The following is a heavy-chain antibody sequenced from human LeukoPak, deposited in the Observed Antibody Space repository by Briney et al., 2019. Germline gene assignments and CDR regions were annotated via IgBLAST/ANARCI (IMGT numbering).Heavy chain of an antibody. V-gene: IGHV7-4-1*02. D-gene: IGHD3-10*01. CDR2: INTNTGNP. CDR3: ARDRITMVRGVINWFDP. Sequence: GASVKVSCKASGYTFTSYAMNWMRQAPGQGLEWMGWINTNTGNPTYAQGFTGRFVFSLDTSVSTAYLQISSLKAEDTAVYYCARDRITMVRGVINWFDPWGQGTLVTVSS. J-gene: IGHJ5*02. CDR1: GYTFTSYA.